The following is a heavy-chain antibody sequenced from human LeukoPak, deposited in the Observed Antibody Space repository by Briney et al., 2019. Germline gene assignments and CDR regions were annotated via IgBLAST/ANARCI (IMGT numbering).Heavy chain of an antibody. J-gene: IGHJ3*02. CDR1: GFTFDDYG. CDR2: INWNGGRT. V-gene: IGHV3-20*04. Sequence: GRSLRLSCVASGFTFDDYGMSWVRQAPGKGVEWVSAINWNGGRTGYADSVKGRFTTSRENAKNSLYLQMNSLRAEDTALYYCAILGGVDAFDIWGQGTMVTVSS. CDR3: AILGGVDAFDI. D-gene: IGHD3-16*01.